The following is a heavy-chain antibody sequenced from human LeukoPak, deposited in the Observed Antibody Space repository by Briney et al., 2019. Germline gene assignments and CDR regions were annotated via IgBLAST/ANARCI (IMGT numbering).Heavy chain of an antibody. V-gene: IGHV4-4*07. CDR1: GGSISNYY. CDR2: IYTSAST. D-gene: IGHD6-19*01. J-gene: IGHJ4*02. Sequence: SETLSLTRTVSGGSISNYYWSWIRQPAGKGLEWIGHIYTSASTNYNPSLRSQVTMSLDTSKNQFSLELNSVTAADTAAYYCARVDTSGWHYFDDWGQGTLVTVSS. CDR3: ARVDTSGWHYFDD.